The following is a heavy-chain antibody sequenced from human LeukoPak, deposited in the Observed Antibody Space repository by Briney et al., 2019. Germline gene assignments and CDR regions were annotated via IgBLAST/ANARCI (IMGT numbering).Heavy chain of an antibody. Sequence: SETLSLTCTVSGGSISSYYWSWIRQPPGKGLEWIGYIYYSGSTNYNPSLKSRVTISVDTSKNQYSLKLSSVTAADTAVYYCARVIAVAGTVCFDPWGQGTLVTVSS. D-gene: IGHD6-19*01. CDR2: IYYSGST. CDR3: ARVIAVAGTVCFDP. CDR1: GGSISSYY. V-gene: IGHV4-59*01. J-gene: IGHJ5*02.